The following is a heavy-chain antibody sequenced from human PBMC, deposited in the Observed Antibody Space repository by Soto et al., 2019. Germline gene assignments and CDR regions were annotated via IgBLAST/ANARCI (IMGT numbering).Heavy chain of an antibody. D-gene: IGHD3-22*01. CDR2: IYYSGST. Sequence: PSDTPSLTCTVSGGSISSGGYYWSWIRQHPGKGLEWIGYIYYSGSTYYNPSLKSRVTISVDTSKNQFSLKLSSVTAADTAVYYCARIYYDSSGYYYPFDYWGQGTPVTVSS. V-gene: IGHV4-31*03. CDR3: ARIYYDSSGYYYPFDY. J-gene: IGHJ4*02. CDR1: GGSISSGGYY.